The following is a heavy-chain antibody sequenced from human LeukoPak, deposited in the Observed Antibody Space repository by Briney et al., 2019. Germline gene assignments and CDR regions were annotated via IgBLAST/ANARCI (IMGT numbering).Heavy chain of an antibody. CDR2: ISSSSSYI. Sequence: GSLRLSCAASGFTFSSYSMNWVRQAPGKGLEWVSSISSSSSYIYYADSVKGRFTISRDNAKNSLYLQMNSLRAEDTAVYYCARDRRLFPQEPYYYYGMDVWGQGTTVTVSS. CDR1: GFTFSSYS. V-gene: IGHV3-21*01. J-gene: IGHJ6*02. CDR3: ARDRRLFPQEPYYYYGMDV. D-gene: IGHD3-16*01.